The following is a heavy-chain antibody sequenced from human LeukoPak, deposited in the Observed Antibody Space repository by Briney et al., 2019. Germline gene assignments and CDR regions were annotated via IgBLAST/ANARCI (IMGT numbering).Heavy chain of an antibody. D-gene: IGHD2-2*02. V-gene: IGHV3-33*01. J-gene: IGHJ4*02. CDR3: ARDWGYCSSTSCYTSYYFDY. CDR1: GFTFSSYG. Sequence: GGSLRLSCAASGFTFSSYGMHWVRQAPGKGLEWVAVIWYDGSNKYYADSVKGRFTISRDNSKNTLYLQMNSLRADDTAVYYCARDWGYCSSTSCYTSYYFDYWGQGTLVTVSS. CDR2: IWYDGSNK.